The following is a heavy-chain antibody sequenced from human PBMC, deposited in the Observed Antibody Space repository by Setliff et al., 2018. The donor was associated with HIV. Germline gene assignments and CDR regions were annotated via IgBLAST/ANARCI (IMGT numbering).Heavy chain of an antibody. V-gene: IGHV3-21*04. D-gene: IGHD6-6*01. CDR2: ISSSSSYI. Sequence: GGSLRLSCAVSGFTFSSYSMNWVRQVPGKGLEWVSSISSSSSYIYYADSVKGRFTISRDNAKNSLYLQMNSLRAEDTAVYYCVRQVSYYDYYMDVWGTGTTVTVSS. CDR3: VRQVSYYDYYMDV. J-gene: IGHJ6*03. CDR1: GFTFSSYS.